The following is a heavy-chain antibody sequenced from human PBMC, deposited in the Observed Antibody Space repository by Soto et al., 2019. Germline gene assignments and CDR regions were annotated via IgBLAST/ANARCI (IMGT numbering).Heavy chain of an antibody. Sequence: QVQLQESGPGLVKPSQTLSLTCTVSGGSISSGDYYWTWIRQPPGKGLEWIGDIYNSGSTYYNPSLKSRGTISVDKSKSQFSLKLSSVTAADTAVYYCARRADRSGSYDVWGQGTMVTVSS. D-gene: IGHD3-10*01. CDR1: GGSISSGDYY. CDR2: IYNSGST. V-gene: IGHV4-30-4*01. J-gene: IGHJ3*01. CDR3: ARRADRSGSYDV.